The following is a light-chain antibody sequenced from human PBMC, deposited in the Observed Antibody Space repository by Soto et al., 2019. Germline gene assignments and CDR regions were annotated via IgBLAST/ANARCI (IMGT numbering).Light chain of an antibody. CDR2: DAS. CDR3: QQRSNWPPIT. CDR1: QSVSSY. Sequence: EILLTQSPATPSSSPGERATLSCRPSQSVSSYLAWYQQKPGQAPRLLIYDASNRATGIPDRFSGSGSGTDFTLTISSLEPEDLAVYYGQQRSNWPPITFGQGTRPEIK. J-gene: IGKJ5*01. V-gene: IGKV3-11*01.